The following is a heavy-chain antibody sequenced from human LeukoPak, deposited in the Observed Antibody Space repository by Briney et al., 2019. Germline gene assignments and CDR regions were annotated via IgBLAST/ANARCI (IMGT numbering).Heavy chain of an antibody. CDR1: GFTFSNAW. V-gene: IGHV3-15*01. Sequence: GGSLRLSCAASGFTFSNAWMSWVRQAPGKRLEWVGRIKSKTDGGTTDYAAPVKGRFTISRDDSKNTLYLQMNSLKTEDTAVYYCTTVYDYGDYYFDYWGQGTLVTVSS. J-gene: IGHJ4*02. CDR3: TTVYDYGDYYFDY. CDR2: IKSKTDGGTT. D-gene: IGHD4-17*01.